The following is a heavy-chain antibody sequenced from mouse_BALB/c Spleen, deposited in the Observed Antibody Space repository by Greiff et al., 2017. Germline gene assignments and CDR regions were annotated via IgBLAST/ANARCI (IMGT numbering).Heavy chain of an antibody. CDR1: GFTFSSYA. D-gene: IGHD2-4*01. CDR2: ISSGGST. V-gene: IGHV5-6-5*01. CDR3: AIGQDYDEGYFDY. Sequence: GKLVESGGGLVKPGGSLKLSCAASGFTFSSYAMSWVRQTPEKRLEWVASISSGGSTYYPDSVKGRFTISRDNARNILDLQMSSLRSEDTAMYYCAIGQDYDEGYFDYWGQGTTLTVSS. J-gene: IGHJ2*01.